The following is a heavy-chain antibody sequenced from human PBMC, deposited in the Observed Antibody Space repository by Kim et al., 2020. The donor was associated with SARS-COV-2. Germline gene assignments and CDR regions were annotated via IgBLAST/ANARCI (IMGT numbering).Heavy chain of an antibody. Sequence: GGSLRLSCAGSGCTFNNYAMSWVRQAPGKGLEWVSGISSTGATTYHADSVKGRFTISRDNSNSSLFWQMNSLRAEDTAVYYCAKDRVGNYFNYGLVVCGQRTTVTVSS. D-gene: IGHD3-10*01. J-gene: IGHJ6*02. CDR2: ISSTGATT. V-gene: IGHV3-23*01. CDR3: AKDRVGNYFNYGLVV. CDR1: GCTFNNYA.